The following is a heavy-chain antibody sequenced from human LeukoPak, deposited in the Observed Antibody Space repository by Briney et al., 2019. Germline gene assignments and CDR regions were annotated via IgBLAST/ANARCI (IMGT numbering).Heavy chain of an antibody. CDR3: ARGGDGYNYGFDY. V-gene: IGHV4-39*07. D-gene: IGHD5-24*01. CDR2: IYYSGST. J-gene: IGHJ4*02. Sequence: SETLSLTCTVSGGSISSSSYYWGWIRQPAGKGLEWIGTIYYSGSTYYNPSLKSRVTISVDTSKNQFSLKLSSVTAADTAVYYCARGGDGYNYGFDYWGQGTLVTVSS. CDR1: GGSISSSSYY.